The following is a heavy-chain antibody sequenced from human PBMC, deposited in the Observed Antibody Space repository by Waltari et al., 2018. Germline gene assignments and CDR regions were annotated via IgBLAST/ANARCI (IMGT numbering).Heavy chain of an antibody. D-gene: IGHD6-13*01. V-gene: IGHV4-38-2*01. CDR3: ARLPYSSSWNDAFDI. J-gene: IGHJ3*02. CDR1: GYSISSGSY. CDR2: IYHSGST. Sequence: QVQLQESGPGLVKPSETLSLTCAVSGYSISSGSYRGWIRPPPGKGLEWIGSIYHSGSTYYNPSLKSRVTISVDTSKNQFSLKLSSVTAADTAVYYCARLPYSSSWNDAFDIWGQGTMVTVSS.